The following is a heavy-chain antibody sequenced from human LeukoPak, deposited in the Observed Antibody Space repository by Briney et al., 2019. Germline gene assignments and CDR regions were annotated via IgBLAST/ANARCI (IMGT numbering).Heavy chain of an antibody. CDR2: ISYDGSNK. J-gene: IGHJ4*02. CDR3: AKEHITMVRGVKPPDY. V-gene: IGHV3-30*04. CDR1: GFTFSSYA. Sequence: GGSLRLSCAASGFTFSSYAMHWVRQAPGKGLEWVAVISYDGSNKYYADSVKGRFTISRDNSKNTLYLQMNSLRAEDTAVYYCAKEHITMVRGVKPPDYWGQGTLVTVSS. D-gene: IGHD3-10*01.